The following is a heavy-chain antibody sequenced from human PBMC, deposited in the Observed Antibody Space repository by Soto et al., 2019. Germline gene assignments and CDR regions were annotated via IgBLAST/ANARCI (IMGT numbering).Heavy chain of an antibody. CDR3: ACIFSGGYGYGFYYYGMDV. CDR1: GGSSPSSSYY. D-gene: IGHD5-18*01. J-gene: IGHJ6*02. Sequence: ADTLSLTCTVTGGSSPSSSYYWALNRQPPGKGLEWIGSIYYSGSTYYNPSLKSRVTISVDTSKNQFSLKLSSVTAADTAVYYCACIFSGGYGYGFYYYGMDVWGQGTTVT. V-gene: IGHV4-39*01. CDR2: IYYSGST.